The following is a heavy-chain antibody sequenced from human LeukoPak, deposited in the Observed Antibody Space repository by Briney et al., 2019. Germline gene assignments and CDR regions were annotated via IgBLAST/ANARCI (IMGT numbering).Heavy chain of an antibody. J-gene: IGHJ4*02. D-gene: IGHD5-12*01. V-gene: IGHV3-53*01. CDR2: IYSGGST. Sequence: PGWSLRLSCAASGFTVSSNYMSWVRQASGKGLEWVSVIYSGGSTYYADSVKGRFTISRDNSKNTLYLQMNSLRAEDTAVYYCAREWIYASWGQGTLVTVSS. CDR1: GFTVSSNY. CDR3: AREWIYAS.